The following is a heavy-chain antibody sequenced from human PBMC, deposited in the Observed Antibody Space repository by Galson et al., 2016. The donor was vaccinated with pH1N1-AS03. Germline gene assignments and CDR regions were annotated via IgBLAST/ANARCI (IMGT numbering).Heavy chain of an antibody. CDR2: ISVSSKTI. D-gene: IGHD3-10*01. V-gene: IGHV3-48*04. J-gene: IGHJ3*01. CDR3: ARAPHMVTSYDSESDEPGDVFDF. Sequence: SLRLSCAASGFTFSSYSMNWGRQAPGKGLEWVSYISVSSKTIYYADSVKGRFTISRDNAKNSLYLQMNSLRAEDTAVYYCARAPHMVTSYDSESDEPGDVFDFWDQGTMVTVSS. CDR1: GFTFSSYS.